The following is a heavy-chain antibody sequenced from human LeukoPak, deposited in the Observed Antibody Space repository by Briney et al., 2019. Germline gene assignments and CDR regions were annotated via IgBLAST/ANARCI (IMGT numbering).Heavy chain of an antibody. J-gene: IGHJ6*03. V-gene: IGHV3-13*01. CDR3: ARGPPRGKYYYMDV. CDR1: GFTFSSFH. D-gene: IGHD1-1*01. CDR2: IGTASDT. Sequence: GGSLRLSCAASGFTFSSFHMHWVRQPTGQGLEWVSPIGTASDTYYPGSVEGRFTLSRDNAKNSLYLQMNSLTAGDTAVYYCARGPPRGKYYYMDVWGKGTTVTVSS.